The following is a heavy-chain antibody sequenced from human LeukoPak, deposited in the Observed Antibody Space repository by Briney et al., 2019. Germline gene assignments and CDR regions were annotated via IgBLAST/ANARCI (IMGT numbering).Heavy chain of an antibody. CDR1: GFTFSSYA. CDR2: ISYDGSNK. D-gene: IGHD3-10*01. CDR3: ARVVFGLDY. V-gene: IGHV3-30-3*01. Sequence: PGGSLRLSCAASGFTFSSYAMHWVRQAPGKGLEWVAVISYDGSNKYYADSVKGRFTISRDNSKNTLYLQMNSLRAEDTAVYYCARVVFGLDYWGQGTLVTVSS. J-gene: IGHJ4*02.